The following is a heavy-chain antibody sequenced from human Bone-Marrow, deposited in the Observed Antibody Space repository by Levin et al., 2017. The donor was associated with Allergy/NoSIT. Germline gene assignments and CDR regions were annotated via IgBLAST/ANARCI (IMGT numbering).Heavy chain of an antibody. V-gene: IGHV3-15*01. CDR3: TTTRHSSGWSNGVNDAFDI. J-gene: IGHJ3*02. CDR1: GFTFSNAW. Sequence: PGGSLRLSCAASGFTFSNAWMSWVRQAPGKGLEWVGRIKSKTDGGTTDYAAPVKGRFTISRDDSKNTLYLQMNSLKTEDTAVYYCTTTRHSSGWSNGVNDAFDIWGQGTMVTVSS. CDR2: IKSKTDGGTT. D-gene: IGHD6-19*01.